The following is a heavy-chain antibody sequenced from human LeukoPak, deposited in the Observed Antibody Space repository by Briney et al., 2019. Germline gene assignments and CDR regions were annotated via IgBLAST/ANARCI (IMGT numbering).Heavy chain of an antibody. CDR3: GKRLTSWELEY. Sequence: SGGSLRLSCAASGFTFSNYGMHWARQAPGKGLEWVAVIWSGGTDKYYADSVKGRFTVSRDNSKNTLYLQMNSLRAEDTAVYYCGKRLTSWELEYWGQGTLVTVSS. J-gene: IGHJ4*02. V-gene: IGHV3-30*02. D-gene: IGHD1-26*01. CDR2: IWSGGTDK. CDR1: GFTFSNYG.